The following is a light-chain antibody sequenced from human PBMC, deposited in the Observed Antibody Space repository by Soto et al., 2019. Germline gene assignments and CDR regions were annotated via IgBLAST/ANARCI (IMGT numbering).Light chain of an antibody. J-gene: IGLJ2*01. CDR2: DNN. CDR1: SSNIGYNY. Sequence: QSVLTQPPSVSAALGQKVTISCSGSSSNIGYNYVSWYQQLPGPAPKLLIYDNNKRPSGIPDRFSGSKYGTSATLGITGLQTGDEADDYCGTWDSSLSAVVLGGGTKLTV. V-gene: IGLV1-51*01. CDR3: GTWDSSLSAVV.